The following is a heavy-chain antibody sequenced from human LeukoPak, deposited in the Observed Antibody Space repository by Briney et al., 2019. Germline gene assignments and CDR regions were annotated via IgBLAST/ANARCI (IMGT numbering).Heavy chain of an antibody. J-gene: IGHJ4*02. D-gene: IGHD5-12*01. CDR3: TRGYSGYDHSY. Sequence: GGSLRLSCAASGFTSSSYAMSWVRQAPGKGLEWVSVISGSGGSTYYADSVKGRFTISRDNSKNTLYLQMNSLRAEDTALYYCTRGYSGYDHSYWGQGTLVTVSS. CDR2: ISGSGGST. CDR1: GFTSSSYA. V-gene: IGHV3-23*01.